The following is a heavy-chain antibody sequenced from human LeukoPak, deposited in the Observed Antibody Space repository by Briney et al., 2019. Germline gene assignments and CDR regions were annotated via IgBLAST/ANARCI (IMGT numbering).Heavy chain of an antibody. CDR1: GGSISSGGYS. CDR2: IYHSGST. J-gene: IGHJ5*02. D-gene: IGHD2-2*01. CDR3: ARGKGIVVVPAAIWFDP. V-gene: IGHV4-30-2*01. Sequence: SETLSLTCAVSGGSISSGGYSWSWIRQPPGKGLEWIGYIYHSGSTYYNPSLKSRVTIPVDRSKNQFSLKLSSVTAADTAVYYCARGKGIVVVPAAIWFDPWGQGTLVTVSS.